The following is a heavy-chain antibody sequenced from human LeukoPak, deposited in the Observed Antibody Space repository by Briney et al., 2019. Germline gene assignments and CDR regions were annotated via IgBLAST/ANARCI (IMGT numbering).Heavy chain of an antibody. J-gene: IGHJ4*02. V-gene: IGHV4-34*01. CDR1: GGSFSGYH. D-gene: IGHD2-2*01. Sequence: PSETLSLTCAVYGGSFSGYHWSWIRQPPGKGLEWIGEINHSGSTNYNPSLKSRVTISVDTSKNQFSLKLSSVTAADTAVYYCARGLAGWRPAIYFDYWGQGTLVTVSS. CDR2: INHSGST. CDR3: ARGLAGWRPAIYFDY.